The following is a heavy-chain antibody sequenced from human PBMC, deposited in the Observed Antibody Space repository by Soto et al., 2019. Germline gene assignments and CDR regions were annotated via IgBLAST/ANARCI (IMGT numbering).Heavy chain of an antibody. CDR1: GFTFDDYA. V-gene: IGHV3-9*01. CDR2: ISWNSGSI. Sequence: HPGGSLRLSCAASGFTFDDYAMHWVRQAPGKGLEWVSGISWNSGSIGYADSVKGRFTISRDNAKNSLYLQMNSLRAEDTALYYCAKGPPLHCSSTSCYFLGPYGMDVWGQGTTVTVSS. D-gene: IGHD2-2*01. CDR3: AKGPPLHCSSTSCYFLGPYGMDV. J-gene: IGHJ6*02.